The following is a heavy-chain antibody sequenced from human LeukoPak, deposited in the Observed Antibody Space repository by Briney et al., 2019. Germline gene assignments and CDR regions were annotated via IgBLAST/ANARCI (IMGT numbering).Heavy chain of an antibody. CDR2: IYYSGST. J-gene: IGHJ5*02. V-gene: IGHV4-39*01. CDR3: ARGEGATNWFDP. CDR1: RGSISSSSYY. D-gene: IGHD1-26*01. Sequence: PSETLSLTCTVSRGSISSSSYYWGWIRQPPGKGLEWIGSIYYSGSTYYNPSLKSRVTISVDTSKNQFSLKLSSVTAADTAVYYCARGEGATNWFDPWGQGTLVTVSS.